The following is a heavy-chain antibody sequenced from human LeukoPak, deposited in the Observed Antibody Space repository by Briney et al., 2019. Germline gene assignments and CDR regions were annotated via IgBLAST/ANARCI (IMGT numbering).Heavy chain of an antibody. V-gene: IGHV3-7*05. Sequence: GGSLRLSCAASGFTFSSYWMSWVRQAPGKGLEWVANIKQDGSEKYYVDSVKGRFTISRDNAENSVDLQMNSLRPEDTAVYYCVTDRYSLFHYWGQGTLVTVSS. D-gene: IGHD1-26*01. CDR1: GFTFSSYW. J-gene: IGHJ4*02. CDR3: VTDRYSLFHY. CDR2: IKQDGSEK.